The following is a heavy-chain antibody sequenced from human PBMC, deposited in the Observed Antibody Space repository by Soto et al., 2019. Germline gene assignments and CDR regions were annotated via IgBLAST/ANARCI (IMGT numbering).Heavy chain of an antibody. J-gene: IGHJ4*02. CDR2: IIPIFGTA. CDR3: ARDNRKMEWELPTYYFDY. D-gene: IGHD1-26*01. CDR1: GGTFSRYA. Sequence: SVKVSCKASGGTFSRYAISWVRQAPGQGLEWMGGIIPIFGTANYAQKFQGRVTITADESTSTAYMELSSLRSEDTAVYYCARDNRKMEWELPTYYFDYWGQGTLVTVSS. V-gene: IGHV1-69*13.